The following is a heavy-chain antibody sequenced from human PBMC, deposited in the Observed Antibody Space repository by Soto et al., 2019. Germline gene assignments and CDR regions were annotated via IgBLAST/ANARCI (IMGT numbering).Heavy chain of an antibody. D-gene: IGHD3-22*01. J-gene: IGHJ4*02. CDR1: GGTFSSYT. CDR3: AGERAFSGSSGDYYDY. Sequence: GASVKVSCKASGGTFSSYTISWVRQAPGQGLEWMGRIIPILGIANYAQKFQGRVTITADKSTSTAYMELSSLRSEDTAVYYCAGERAFSGSSGDYYDYRSQGTLVTVSS. CDR2: IIPILGIA. V-gene: IGHV1-69*02.